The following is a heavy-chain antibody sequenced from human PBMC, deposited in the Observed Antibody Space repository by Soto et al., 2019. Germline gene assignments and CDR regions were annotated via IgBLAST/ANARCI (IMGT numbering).Heavy chain of an antibody. CDR3: NSYPDFWGGHTPL. CDR1: GFCITNTW. D-gene: IGHD3-3*01. Sequence: EVQLVESGGGLVQPGGSLRLSCAASGFCITNTWMHWVRQAPGKGLEWVGRVKSKADGGTADYAAPVKGRFTVSRDDSNNTQYLQMTSLKMEDTAVYYCNSYPDFWGGHTPLWGQGTLVTVSS. V-gene: IGHV3-15*07. CDR2: VKSKADGGTA. J-gene: IGHJ4*02.